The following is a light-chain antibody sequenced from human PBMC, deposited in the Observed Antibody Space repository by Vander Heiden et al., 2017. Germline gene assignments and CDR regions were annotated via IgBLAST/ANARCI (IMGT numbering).Light chain of an antibody. J-gene: IGKJ2*01. Sequence: EDVLTQSPPSLPVTLGHPASISIWCSQRLVYIDRNTYLNWFRQMPGQSPSRQIYKVSNRDSGVPDRFSGSGSGTDIALKISRVEAEDVGVYYCMQGTHWPYTFGQGTKLEIK. V-gene: IGKV2-30*01. CDR2: KVS. CDR1: QRLVYIDRNTY. CDR3: MQGTHWPYT.